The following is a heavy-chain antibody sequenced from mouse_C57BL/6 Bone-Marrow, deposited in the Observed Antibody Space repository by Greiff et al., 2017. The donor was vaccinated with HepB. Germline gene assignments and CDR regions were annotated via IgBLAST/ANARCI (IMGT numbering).Heavy chain of an antibody. CDR3: ARGYYGSSGGYFDV. Sequence: VQLQQPGAELVKPGASVKMSCKASGYTFTSYWITWVKQRPGQGLEWIGDIYPGSGSTNYNEKFKSKATLTVDTSSSTAYMQLSSLTSEDSAVYYCARGYYGSSGGYFDVWGTGTTVTVSS. J-gene: IGHJ1*03. D-gene: IGHD1-1*01. V-gene: IGHV1-55*01. CDR2: IYPGSGST. CDR1: GYTFTSYW.